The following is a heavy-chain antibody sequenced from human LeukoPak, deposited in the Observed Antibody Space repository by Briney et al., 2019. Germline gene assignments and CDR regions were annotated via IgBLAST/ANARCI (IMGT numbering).Heavy chain of an antibody. CDR3: AGLGASGSGYLSWFDP. J-gene: IGHJ5*02. Sequence: PSETLSLTCTVSGGSISTNYWSWIRQPAGKGLEWIGRMYTSGSSTYNPSLKSRVTMSVDTSKNQFSLKLSSVTAADTAVYYCAGLGASGSGYLSWFDPWGQGTLVTVSS. CDR1: GGSISTNY. D-gene: IGHD3-22*01. CDR2: MYTSGSS. V-gene: IGHV4-4*07.